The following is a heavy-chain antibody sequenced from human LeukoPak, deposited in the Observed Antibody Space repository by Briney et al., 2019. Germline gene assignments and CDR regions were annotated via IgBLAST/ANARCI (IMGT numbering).Heavy chain of an antibody. V-gene: IGHV3-23*01. CDR1: GLTISSSG. CDR2: ISWSGDRT. D-gene: IGHD1-1*01. Sequence: GGSLRLSCAASGLTISSSGMSWVRQAPGKGLEWVSAISWSGDRTHYADSVRGRFTISRDTSKDTLYLQMNSLRADDTAVYYCARDGFNDRSGDNDGFDMWGQGTMVTVSS. J-gene: IGHJ3*02. CDR3: ARDGFNDRSGDNDGFDM.